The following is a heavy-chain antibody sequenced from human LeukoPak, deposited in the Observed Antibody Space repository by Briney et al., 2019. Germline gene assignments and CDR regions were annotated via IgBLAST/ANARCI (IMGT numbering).Heavy chain of an antibody. V-gene: IGHV4-59*05. D-gene: IGHD3-3*01. Sequence: PSESLSPTSTVSGASISSYSWSWIRPPAGKGLEWVGRTFNSGRTSYPAYLKRRVAISVDASKNQFSLQLSYVTAADTAVYYCARHELRSGRITIFGVVHKVAFDIWGQGTMVTVSS. J-gene: IGHJ3*02. CDR2: TFNSGRT. CDR3: ARHELRSGRITIFGVVHKVAFDI. CDR1: GASISSYS.